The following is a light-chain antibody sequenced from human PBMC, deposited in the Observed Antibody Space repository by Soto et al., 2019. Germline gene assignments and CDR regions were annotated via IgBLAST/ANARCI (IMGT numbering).Light chain of an antibody. CDR3: QSYDSSLSVV. CDR1: SSNIGAGYD. J-gene: IGLJ2*01. CDR2: GNS. V-gene: IGLV1-40*01. Sequence: QAVVTQPPSVSGAPGQRVNISCTGSSSNIGAGYDVHWYQQLPGTAPKLIIYGNSNRPSGVPDRFSGSKPGTSASLAITGLQAEDEADYYCQSYDSSLSVVFGGGTKLTVL.